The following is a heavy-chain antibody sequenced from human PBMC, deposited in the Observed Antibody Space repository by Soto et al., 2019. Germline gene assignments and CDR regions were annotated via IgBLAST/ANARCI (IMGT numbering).Heavy chain of an antibody. CDR3: ARDRGGYCSGGSCYRQPYSDY. D-gene: IGHD2-15*01. CDR2: ISAYNGNT. Sequence: GASVKVSCKASGYTFTSYGISWERQAPGQGLEGMGWISAYNGNTNYAQKLQGRVTMTTDTSTSTAYMELRSLRSDDTAVYYCARDRGGYCSGGSCYRQPYSDYWGQGTLVTVSS. V-gene: IGHV1-18*01. CDR1: GYTFTSYG. J-gene: IGHJ4*02.